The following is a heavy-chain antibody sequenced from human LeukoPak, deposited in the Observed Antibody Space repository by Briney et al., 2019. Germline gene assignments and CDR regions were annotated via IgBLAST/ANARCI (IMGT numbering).Heavy chain of an antibody. CDR3: AKEPLTLRLGELSHDY. J-gene: IGHJ4*02. D-gene: IGHD3-16*02. V-gene: IGHV3-23*01. CDR1: GFIFSSYA. Sequence: GGSLRLSCAASGFIFSSYAMSWVRQAPGKGLEWVSAISGSGGSTNYADSVKGRFTISRDNSKHTLYLQMNSLRAEDTAVYYWAKEPLTLRLGELSHDYWGQGTLVTVSS. CDR2: ISGSGGST.